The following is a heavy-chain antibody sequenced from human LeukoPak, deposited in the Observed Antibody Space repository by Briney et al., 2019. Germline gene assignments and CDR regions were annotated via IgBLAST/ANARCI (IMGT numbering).Heavy chain of an antibody. CDR3: TRGSIAYYYMDV. CDR2: IYYSGST. V-gene: IGHV4-59*01. D-gene: IGHD3-22*01. J-gene: IGHJ6*03. CDR1: GGPIISYY. Sequence: PSETLSLTCTVSGGPIISYYWSWIRQPPGKGLEWIGNIYYSGSTNYNPSLKSRVTISVDTSKNQFSLKLSSVTAADTAVYYCTRGSIAYYYMDVWGKGTTVTISS.